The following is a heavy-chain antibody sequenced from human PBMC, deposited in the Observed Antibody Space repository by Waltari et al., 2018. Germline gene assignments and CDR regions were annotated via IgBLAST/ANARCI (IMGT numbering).Heavy chain of an antibody. CDR3: AREGPPYSSSWHHFDY. V-gene: IGHV1-3*01. Sequence: QVQLVQSGAEVKKPGASVKVSCKASGYTFTSYAMHWVRQAPGQRLEWMGWINAGNGNTKYSQKFQGRVTITRDTSASTAYMGLSSLRSEDTAVYYCAREGPPYSSSWHHFDYWGQGTLVTVSS. D-gene: IGHD6-13*01. CDR1: GYTFTSYA. J-gene: IGHJ4*02. CDR2: INAGNGNT.